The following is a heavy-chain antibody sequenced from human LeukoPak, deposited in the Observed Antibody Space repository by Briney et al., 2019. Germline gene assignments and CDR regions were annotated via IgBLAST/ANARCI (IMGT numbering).Heavy chain of an antibody. J-gene: IGHJ4*02. D-gene: IGHD6-13*01. CDR1: GFTFSSYA. Sequence: GGSLRLSCAASGFTFSSYAMHWVRQAPGKGLEWVAVISYDGSNKYYADSVKGRFTISRDNSKNTLYLQMNSLRAEDTAVYYCAALAAAGNFDYWGQGTLVTVSS. CDR2: ISYDGSNK. V-gene: IGHV3-30-3*01. CDR3: AALAAAGNFDY.